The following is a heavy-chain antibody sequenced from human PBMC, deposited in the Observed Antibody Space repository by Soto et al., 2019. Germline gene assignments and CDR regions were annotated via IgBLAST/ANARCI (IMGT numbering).Heavy chain of an antibody. Sequence: LRLSCAASGFTFSSYAMSWVRQAPGKGLEWVSAISGSGGSTYYADSVKGRFTISRDNSKNTLFLQMNSLRADDTAVYYCAKVVVASISFFDYWGQGTLVTVSS. CDR2: ISGSGGST. CDR1: GFTFSSYA. CDR3: AKVVVASISFFDY. D-gene: IGHD2-15*01. V-gene: IGHV3-23*01. J-gene: IGHJ4*02.